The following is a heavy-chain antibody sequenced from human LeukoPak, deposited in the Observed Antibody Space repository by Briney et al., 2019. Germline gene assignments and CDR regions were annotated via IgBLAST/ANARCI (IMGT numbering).Heavy chain of an antibody. V-gene: IGHV4-31*03. D-gene: IGHD3-22*01. CDR2: IYYSGST. J-gene: IGHJ6*02. Sequence: SETLSLTCTVSGGSISSGGYYWSWIRQHPGKGLEWIGYIYYSGSTYYNPSLKSRVTISVDTSKNQFSLKLSSVTAADTAVYYCARSSFYRDSSGYHYYYGMDVWGQGTTVTVSS. CDR3: ARSSFYRDSSGYHYYYGMDV. CDR1: GGSISSGGYY.